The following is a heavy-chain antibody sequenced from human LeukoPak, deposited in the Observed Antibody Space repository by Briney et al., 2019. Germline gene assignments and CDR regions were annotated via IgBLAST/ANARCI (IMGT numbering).Heavy chain of an antibody. Sequence: PGGSLRLSRAASGFTYSSFSMNWVRQAPGKGLEWVSSISSSSSYIYYADSVKGRFTVSRDNARRSLYLQINSLRAEDTAVYYCSRDLGGFGDYNFLSGSDYWGQGALVTVSS. D-gene: IGHD3-3*01. V-gene: IGHV3-21*01. CDR1: GFTYSSFS. J-gene: IGHJ4*02. CDR3: SRDLGGFGDYNFLSGSDY. CDR2: ISSSSSYI.